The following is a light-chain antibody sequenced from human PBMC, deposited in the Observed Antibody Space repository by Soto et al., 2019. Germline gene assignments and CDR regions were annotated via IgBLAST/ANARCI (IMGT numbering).Light chain of an antibody. V-gene: IGKV1-5*03. J-gene: IGKJ1*01. CDR2: EAS. CDR3: QQYNGYWT. CDR1: QSISDS. Sequence: DIQMTQSPSTLSASVGDRVTITCRASQSISDSLAWYQQKPGKAPKLLIYEASNLKSGVPSRFSGSGSGIEYTLTISSLQPDDFASYYCQQYNGYWTFGQGTKVEIK.